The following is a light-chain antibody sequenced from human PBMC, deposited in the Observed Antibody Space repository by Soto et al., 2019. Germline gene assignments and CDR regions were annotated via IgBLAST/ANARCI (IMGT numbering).Light chain of an antibody. Sequence: EVVLTQSPDTLSLSPGETATLSCRASQSLRATYVAWYQQRPGQAPRXXIYGASFRETGIPARFSGRGAGTECTRSISRLEPEDVAVDYCQQYVTSTRTFGQGTKVDIK. CDR3: QQYVTSTRT. CDR1: QSLRATY. J-gene: IGKJ1*01. CDR2: GAS. V-gene: IGKV3-20*01.